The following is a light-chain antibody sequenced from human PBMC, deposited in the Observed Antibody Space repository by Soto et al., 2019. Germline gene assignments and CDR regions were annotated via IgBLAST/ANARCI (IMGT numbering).Light chain of an antibody. J-gene: IGKJ5*01. CDR3: QQSYSSPIT. Sequence: DIQMTQSPSSLSASLGDRVTITCRASQSISTYLNWYQQKPGKAPRLLMYAASSLQSGVPSRFSGSGSGTDFTLTISSLQPEDFATYYCQQSYSSPITFGQGTRLETK. V-gene: IGKV1-39*01. CDR2: AAS. CDR1: QSISTY.